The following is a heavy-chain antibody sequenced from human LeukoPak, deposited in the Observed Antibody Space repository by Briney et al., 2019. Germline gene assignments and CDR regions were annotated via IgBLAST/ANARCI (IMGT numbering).Heavy chain of an antibody. Sequence: GGSLRLSCAASRFAFSTYWMSWVRQAPGKGLEWVANINQGGGDKYYVDSLKGRFTISRDNAKNSLFLQMNSLRAEDTAVYYCARVGSTWYYPFDIWGQGTLVTVSS. D-gene: IGHD6-13*01. CDR3: ARVGSTWYYPFDI. CDR1: RFAFSTYW. J-gene: IGHJ3*02. CDR2: INQGGGDK. V-gene: IGHV3-7*01.